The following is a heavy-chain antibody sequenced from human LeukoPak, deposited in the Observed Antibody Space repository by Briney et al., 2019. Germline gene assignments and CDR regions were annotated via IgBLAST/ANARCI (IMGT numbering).Heavy chain of an antibody. V-gene: IGHV3-30*02. J-gene: IGHJ4*02. D-gene: IGHD6-19*01. CDR3: AKGHSSGWYYFDY. Sequence: QPGGSLRLSCAASGFTFSSYGMHWVRQAPGKGLEWVAFIRYDGSNKYYADSVKGRFTISRDNSKNTLYLQMNSLRAEDTAVYYCAKGHSSGWYYFDYWGQGTLVTVSS. CDR2: IRYDGSNK. CDR1: GFTFSSYG.